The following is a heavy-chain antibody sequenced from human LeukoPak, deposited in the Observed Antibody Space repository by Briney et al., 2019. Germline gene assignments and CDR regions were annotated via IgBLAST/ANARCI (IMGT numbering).Heavy chain of an antibody. CDR1: GFTFSRSS. D-gene: IGHD6-13*01. J-gene: IGHJ4*02. CDR3: AKDITHSSWYFDY. V-gene: IGHV3-9*01. Sequence: GGSLRLSCVGSGFTFSRSSMNWVRQAPGKGLEWVSGISWNSGSIGYADSVKGRFTISRDNAKNSLYLQMNSLRAEDTALYYCAKDITHSSWYFDYWGQGTLVTVSS. CDR2: ISWNSGSI.